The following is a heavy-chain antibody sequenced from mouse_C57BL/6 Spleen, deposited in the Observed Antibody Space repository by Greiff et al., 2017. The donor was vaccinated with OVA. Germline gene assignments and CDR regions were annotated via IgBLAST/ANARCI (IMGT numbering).Heavy chain of an antibody. Sequence: QVQLQQPGAELVRPGSSVKLSCKASGYTFTSYWMHWVKQRPIQGLEWIGNIDPSDSETHYNQKFKDKATLTGDKSSSTAYMQLSSLTSEDSAVYYCARYSGSSSWFAYWGQGTLVTVSA. V-gene: IGHV1-52*01. J-gene: IGHJ3*01. CDR2: IDPSDSET. CDR3: ARYSGSSSWFAY. CDR1: GYTFTSYW. D-gene: IGHD1-1*01.